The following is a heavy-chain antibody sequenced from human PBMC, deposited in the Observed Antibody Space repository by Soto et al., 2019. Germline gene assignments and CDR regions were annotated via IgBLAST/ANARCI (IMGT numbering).Heavy chain of an antibody. V-gene: IGHV3-23*01. Sequence: EVQLLESGGGLVQPGGSLRLSCAASGFTFSTYAMSWARQAPGKGLEWVAGIDDSGVSTYYADSVKGRLTISRDNSKNTLYLQMGMLRAEDTAVYYCVKGQSSSWSQTGGMDVWGQGTTVTVSS. D-gene: IGHD2-2*01. J-gene: IGHJ6*02. CDR1: GFTFSTYA. CDR3: VKGQSSSWSQTGGMDV. CDR2: IDDSGVST.